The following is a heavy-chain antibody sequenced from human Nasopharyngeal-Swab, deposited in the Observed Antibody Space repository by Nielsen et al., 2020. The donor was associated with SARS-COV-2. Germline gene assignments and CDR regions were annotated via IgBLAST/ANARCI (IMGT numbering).Heavy chain of an antibody. CDR2: ISGSSTDI. CDR3: VRGRFCGGDCCSDPFDY. CDR1: GFSFSTYT. V-gene: IGHV3-21*01. D-gene: IGHD2-21*02. J-gene: IGHJ4*02. Sequence: GGSLRLSCAASGFSFSTYTMNWVRQAPGKGLEWVSSISGSSTDIFYADSVKGRFTISRDYAKNSLFLQVNSLRAEDTAVYYCVRGRFCGGDCCSDPFDYWGQGTLVTVSS.